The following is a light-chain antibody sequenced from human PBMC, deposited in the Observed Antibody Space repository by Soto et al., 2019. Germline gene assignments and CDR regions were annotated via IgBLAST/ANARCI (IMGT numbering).Light chain of an antibody. Sequence: EVVMTQSRATLSVSREERGTLCCRVSQTLTSTCSSYQQQHGQARRHLIYCPSTRATGIPARFRGSGSGTELTLTINSLQSEDFAVYSCHQYNNWPPTFGQGTNVDIK. V-gene: IGKV3-15*01. J-gene: IGKJ1*01. CDR2: CPS. CDR3: HQYNNWPPT. CDR1: QTLTST.